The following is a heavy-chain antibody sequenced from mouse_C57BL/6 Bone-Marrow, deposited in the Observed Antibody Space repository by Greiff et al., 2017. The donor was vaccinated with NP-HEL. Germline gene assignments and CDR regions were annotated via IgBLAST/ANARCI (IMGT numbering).Heavy chain of an antibody. Sequence: DVKLQESGGGLVKPGGSLKLSCAASGFTFSSYAMSWVRQTPEKRLEWVATISDGGSYTYYPDNVKGRFTISRDNAKNNLYLQMSHLKSEDTAMYYCARDKLFDYWGQGTTLTVSS. CDR1: GFTFSSYA. J-gene: IGHJ2*01. CDR2: ISDGGSYT. V-gene: IGHV5-4*01. CDR3: ARDKLFDY.